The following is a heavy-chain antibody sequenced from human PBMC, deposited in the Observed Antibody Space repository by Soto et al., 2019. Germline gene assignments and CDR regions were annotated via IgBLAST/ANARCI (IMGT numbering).Heavy chain of an antibody. D-gene: IGHD1-26*01. J-gene: IGHJ4*02. V-gene: IGHV3-7*02. CDR2: IKQDGGEK. CDR3: ASRPPSGTYFGLFAY. Sequence: GGSLRLSCAASEFTFSNYWMTWVRQAPGKGLEWVANIKQDGGEKYYVDSVRGRFTISRDNAKNSLYLQMNSLRVEDSAVYYCASRPPSGTYFGLFAYWGQGTQVTVSS. CDR1: EFTFSNYW.